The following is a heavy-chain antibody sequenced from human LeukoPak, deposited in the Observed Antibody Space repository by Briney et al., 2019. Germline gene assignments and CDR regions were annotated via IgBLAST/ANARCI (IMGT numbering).Heavy chain of an antibody. V-gene: IGHV4-34*01. CDR3: ARVTVGALDY. D-gene: IGHD1-26*01. Sequence: SETLSLTCAVYGGSFNGYFWSWIRQPPGKGLEWIGEINHSGSTNYNSSLKSRVTISVDTSKNHFPLKLSSVTAADTAVYFCARVTVGALDYWGQGTLVTVSS. CDR2: INHSGST. CDR1: GGSFNGYF. J-gene: IGHJ4*02.